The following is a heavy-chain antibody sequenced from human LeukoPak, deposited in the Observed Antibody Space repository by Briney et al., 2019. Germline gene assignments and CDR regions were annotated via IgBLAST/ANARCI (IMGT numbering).Heavy chain of an antibody. J-gene: IGHJ5*02. CDR3: VKGTRPFLWPNWFDP. Sequence: TGGSLRLSCAVSGFTFRDYAMHWVRQAPGKGLEWVSGISGNSGSIGYADSVKGRFTISRDNAKNSLYLEMNSLRAEDTSLYYCVKGTRPFLWPNWFDPWGQGTRVTVSS. V-gene: IGHV3-9*01. CDR1: GFTFRDYA. CDR2: ISGNSGSI. D-gene: IGHD3-10*01.